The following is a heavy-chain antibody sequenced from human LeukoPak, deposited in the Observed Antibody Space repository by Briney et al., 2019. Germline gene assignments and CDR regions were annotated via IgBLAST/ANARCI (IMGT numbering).Heavy chain of an antibody. CDR2: IYPGDSDT. J-gene: IGHJ4*02. Sequence: GESLKISCKGSGYSFTSYWIGWVRQMPGNGLEWMGIIYPGDSDTRYSPSFQGQVTISADKSISTAYLQWSSLKASDTAMYYCERQRTLAARPLIDYWGQGTLVTVSS. CDR3: ERQRTLAARPLIDY. V-gene: IGHV5-51*01. CDR1: GYSFTSYW. D-gene: IGHD6-6*01.